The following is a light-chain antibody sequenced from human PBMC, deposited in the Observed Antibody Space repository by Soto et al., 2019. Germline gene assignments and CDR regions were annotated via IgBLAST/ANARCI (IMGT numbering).Light chain of an antibody. CDR2: DAS. V-gene: IGKV3-11*01. CDR3: QQRSNWPRFT. Sequence: EIVLTQSPATLSLSPGERATLSCRASQSVSSYLAWYQQKPGQAPRLLIYDASNRATGIPARFSGSGSGTDFTITISSVEPDDFAVYYCQQRSNWPRFTFGSGTKGAI. J-gene: IGKJ3*01. CDR1: QSVSSY.